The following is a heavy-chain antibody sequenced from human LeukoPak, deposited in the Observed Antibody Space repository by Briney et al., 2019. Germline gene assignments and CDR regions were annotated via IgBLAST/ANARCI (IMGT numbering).Heavy chain of an antibody. V-gene: IGHV6-1*01. CDR3: ARGGYSSSWLTRKKGPFDY. CDR2: TYYRSKLYN. J-gene: IGHJ4*02. D-gene: IGHD6-13*01. CDR1: GDSVSSNSAA. Sequence: SQTLSLTCALCGDSVSSNSAAWNWIRQSPSRGLEWLVRTYYRSKLYNDYAVSVKSRITINPDTSKNQFSLQLNSVTPEDTAVYYCARGGYSSSWLTRKKGPFDYWGQGTLVTVSS.